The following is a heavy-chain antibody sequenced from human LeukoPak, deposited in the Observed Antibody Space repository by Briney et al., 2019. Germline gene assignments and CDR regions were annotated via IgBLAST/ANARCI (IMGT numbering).Heavy chain of an antibody. Sequence: ASVKVSCKASGYTVTDYYMHWVRQAPGQRLEWMGWINPKNGGTDYADKFQGRVTMTRDTSISTVYMELTRLRSDDTAVYYCARPLARGVIFDGMDVWGQGTTVTVSS. CDR3: ARPLARGVIFDGMDV. CDR1: GYTVTDYY. CDR2: INPKNGGT. J-gene: IGHJ6*02. V-gene: IGHV1-2*07. D-gene: IGHD3-10*01.